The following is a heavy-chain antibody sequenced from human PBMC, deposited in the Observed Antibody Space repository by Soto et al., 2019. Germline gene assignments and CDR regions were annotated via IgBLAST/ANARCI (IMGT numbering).Heavy chain of an antibody. CDR3: ASCLSPTDINNSARRDYYNWFDS. CDR2: INPKSGGT. Sequence: ASVKVSCKDSGYTFTGYYLHWVRQAPGQGLEWMGWINPKSGGTKYAQNFQGRVTMTRDTSISTAYMDLSRLRSDDTAVYYCASCLSPTDINNSARRDYYNWFDSRGKGTLVTV. J-gene: IGHJ5*01. V-gene: IGHV1-2*02. D-gene: IGHD5-12*01. CDR1: GYTFTGYY.